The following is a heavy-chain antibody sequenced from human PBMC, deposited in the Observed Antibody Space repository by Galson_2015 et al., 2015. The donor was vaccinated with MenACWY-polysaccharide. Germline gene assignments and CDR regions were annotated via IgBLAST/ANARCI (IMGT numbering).Heavy chain of an antibody. V-gene: IGHV3-74*01. CDR3: AARVPGTTRGAFDI. Sequence: SLRLSCAASGFTFSSHWMHWVRQAPGEGRVWVSRINSDARCSGIAFLGSVKGRFTISREKAQNLLYLEMNSLKAEDTALYYCAARVPGTTRGAFDIWGQGTMVTVSS. J-gene: IGHJ3*02. D-gene: IGHD6-19*01. CDR1: GFTFSSHW. CDR2: INSDARCSGI.